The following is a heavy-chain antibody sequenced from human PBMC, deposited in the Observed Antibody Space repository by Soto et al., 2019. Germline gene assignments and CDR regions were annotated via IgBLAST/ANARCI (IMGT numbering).Heavy chain of an antibody. D-gene: IGHD5-12*01. CDR3: VRDRAYSAYDF. J-gene: IGHJ3*01. V-gene: IGHV3-74*01. CDR2: INSDGSST. Sequence: GGSLRLSCAASGFTFSHYWMHWVRQAPGKGLVWVSRINSDGSSTTYADSVKGRFTISRDNAKSTLYLQMNSLRAEDSAMYYCVRDRAYSAYDFWGQGTMVT. CDR1: GFTFSHYW.